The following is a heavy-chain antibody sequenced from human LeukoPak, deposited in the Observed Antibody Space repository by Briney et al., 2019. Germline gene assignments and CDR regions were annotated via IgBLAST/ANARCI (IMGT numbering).Heavy chain of an antibody. CDR1: GGTFSSYA. CDR3: ARQVQLWLPDYYYYYYMDV. Sequence: ASVKVSCKASGGTFSSYAISWVRQAPGQGLEWMGGIIPIFGTANYAQKFQGRVTITADKSTSTAYMELSSLRSEDTAVYYCARQVQLWLPDYYYYYYMDVWGKGTTVTVSS. D-gene: IGHD5-18*01. V-gene: IGHV1-69*06. CDR2: IIPIFGTA. J-gene: IGHJ6*03.